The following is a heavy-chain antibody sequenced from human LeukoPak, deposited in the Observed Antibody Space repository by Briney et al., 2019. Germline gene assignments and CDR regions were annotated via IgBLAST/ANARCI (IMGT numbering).Heavy chain of an antibody. CDR2: ISSDGGYI. D-gene: IGHD2-2*01. J-gene: IGHJ4*02. Sequence: GGSLRLSCAGSGFTFSTYSIHWVRQAPGKGLECVSSISSDGGYIYYADSVKGRFTISRDNAKSSVYLQMKSLRAEDTAVYYCARGNAPLPFDYWGQGTLVTVSS. V-gene: IGHV3-21*01. CDR3: ARGNAPLPFDY. CDR1: GFTFSTYS.